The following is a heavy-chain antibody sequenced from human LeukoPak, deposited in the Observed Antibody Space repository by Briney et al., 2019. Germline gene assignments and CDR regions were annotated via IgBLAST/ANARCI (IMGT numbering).Heavy chain of an antibody. D-gene: IGHD6-19*01. CDR1: GFTFDDYA. Sequence: SGGSLRLSCAASGFTFDDYAMHWVRQAPGKGLEWVSGISWNSGSIGYADSVKGRFTISRDNSKNTLYLQMNSLRAEDTAVYYCAKDGAVAGTFAFDIWGQGTMVTVSS. V-gene: IGHV3-9*01. J-gene: IGHJ3*02. CDR2: ISWNSGSI. CDR3: AKDGAVAGTFAFDI.